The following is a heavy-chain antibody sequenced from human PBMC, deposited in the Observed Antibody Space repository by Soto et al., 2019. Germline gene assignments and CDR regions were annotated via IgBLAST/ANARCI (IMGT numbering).Heavy chain of an antibody. CDR3: ATVYGRHSSSWYGLDP. CDR1: GGTFSSYA. J-gene: IGHJ5*02. CDR2: IIPIFGTA. Sequence: SVKVSCKASGGTFSSYAISWVRQAPGQGLEWMGGIIPIFGTANYAQKFQGRVTITADKSTSTAYMELSSLRSEDTAVYYCATVYGRHSSSWYGLDPWGQGTLVTVSS. V-gene: IGHV1-69*06. D-gene: IGHD6-13*01.